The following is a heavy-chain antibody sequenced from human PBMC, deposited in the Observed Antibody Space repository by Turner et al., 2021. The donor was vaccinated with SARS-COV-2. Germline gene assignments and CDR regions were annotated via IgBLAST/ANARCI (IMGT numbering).Heavy chain of an antibody. CDR1: GYTLTEIF. Sequence: QVQLVESGDEMKTHGASVKVPCKDSGYTLTEIFIHWVRQAPGKGLEWMGGFDPEDRETIYAQEFQCRVTMTEDTSTDIAYMELSGLSSYYTAVYYWATDPLGLAGYDYWGQGTLVTVSS. CDR3: ATDPLGLAGYDY. CDR2: FDPEDRET. V-gene: IGHV1-24*01. D-gene: IGHD6-25*01. J-gene: IGHJ4*02.